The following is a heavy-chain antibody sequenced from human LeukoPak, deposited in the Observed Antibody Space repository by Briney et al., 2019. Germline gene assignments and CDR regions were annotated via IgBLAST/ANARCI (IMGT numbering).Heavy chain of an antibody. CDR2: IYSGGST. V-gene: IGHV3-66*01. CDR1: GFTVSSNY. D-gene: IGHD1-26*01. J-gene: IGHJ4*02. CDR3: ATYSGAHHKTFDE. Sequence: GGSLRLSCAASGFTVSSNYMSWVRKAPGKGLEWVSVIYSGGSTYYADSVKGRFTISRDNSKNTLYLQMNSLRAEDTALYYCATYSGAHHKTFDEWGQGTLVTVSS.